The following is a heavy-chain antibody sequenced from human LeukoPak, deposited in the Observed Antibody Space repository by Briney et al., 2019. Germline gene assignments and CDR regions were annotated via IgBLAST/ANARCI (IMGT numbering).Heavy chain of an antibody. CDR3: ARDRGGGKPFDY. J-gene: IGHJ4*02. D-gene: IGHD3-16*01. CDR1: GFTFNSYE. CDR2: ISGGGETT. Sequence: GGSLRLSCAASGFTFNSYEMNWVRQAPGEGLEWVSYISGGGETTYYADSVKGRFTIFRDNTKNSLFLQMNSLRAEDTAVYYCARDRGGGKPFDYWGQGTLVTVSS. V-gene: IGHV3-48*03.